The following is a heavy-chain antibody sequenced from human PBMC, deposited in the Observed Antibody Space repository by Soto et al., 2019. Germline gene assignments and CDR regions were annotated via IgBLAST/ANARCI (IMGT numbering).Heavy chain of an antibody. J-gene: IGHJ4*02. D-gene: IGHD2-15*01. Sequence: EVQLVESGGGLVQPGGSLTVSCAASGFTFSSYWMHWFRQATGKGLVLVSRINSAGSSTSYADSVKGRFTISRDNANNPLYLQMTSLRAEDTAVYYCLRTSLVVAAATREVYWGQGTLVTVSS. V-gene: IGHV3-74*01. CDR3: LRTSLVVAAATREVY. CDR1: GFTFSSYW. CDR2: INSAGSST.